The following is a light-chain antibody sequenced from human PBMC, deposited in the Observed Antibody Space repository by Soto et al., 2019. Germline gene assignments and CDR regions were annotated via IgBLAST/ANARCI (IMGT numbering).Light chain of an antibody. Sequence: DIQMTQSPFTLSASVADRVTITCRASQSISSLLAWYQQKPGKAPKLLIYKASSLESGVPSRFSGSGSGTEFTLTISSLQPDDFATYYCQQYNSYSWTFGQGTKVDIK. CDR2: KAS. J-gene: IGKJ1*01. CDR1: QSISSL. V-gene: IGKV1-5*03. CDR3: QQYNSYSWT.